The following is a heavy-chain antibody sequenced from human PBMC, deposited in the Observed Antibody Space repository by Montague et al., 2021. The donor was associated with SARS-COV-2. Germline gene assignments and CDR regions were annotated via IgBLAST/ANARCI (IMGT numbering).Heavy chain of an antibody. J-gene: IGHJ4*02. CDR3: ARQGGDIVVVIAIRGPYYFDY. CDR1: GDSISRYY. D-gene: IGHD2-21*01. V-gene: IGHV4-59*08. CDR2: HYNSGST. Sequence: SETLSLTCTVSGDSISRYYWGWIRQPPGKGLEWMGYHYNSGSTNYSPTLKSRITISVDTSKNQFSLKLSSVTAADTAVYYCARQGGDIVVVIAIRGPYYFDYWGQGTLVTVSS.